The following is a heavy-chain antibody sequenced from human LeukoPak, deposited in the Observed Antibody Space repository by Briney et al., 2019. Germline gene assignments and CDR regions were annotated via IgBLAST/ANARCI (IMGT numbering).Heavy chain of an antibody. CDR2: INPSGGST. CDR1: GYTFTSYY. J-gene: IGHJ6*03. Sequence: ASVKVSCKASGYTFTSYYMHWVRQAPGQGLEWMGIINPSGGSTSYAQKSQGRVTMTRDMSTSTVYMELSSLRSEDTAVYYCARDRGCGGDCYSKNIYYYYYMDVWGKGTTVTVSS. D-gene: IGHD2-21*02. V-gene: IGHV1-46*01. CDR3: ARDRGCGGDCYSKNIYYYYYMDV.